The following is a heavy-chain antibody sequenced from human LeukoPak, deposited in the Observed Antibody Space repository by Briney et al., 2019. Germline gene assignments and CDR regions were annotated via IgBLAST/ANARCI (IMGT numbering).Heavy chain of an antibody. V-gene: IGHV4-39*01. J-gene: IGHJ4*02. CDR2: IYSSGST. D-gene: IGHD1-26*01. Sequence: AETLSLTCTVSGASISGSGYYWGWIRQPPGKGLEWIGSIYSSGSTYYNASLQSRVTISIETSKNQISLRLNSVTAADTAMYYCAKSGGYGLIDYWGQGTLVTVSS. CDR3: AKSGGYGLIDY. CDR1: GASISGSGYY.